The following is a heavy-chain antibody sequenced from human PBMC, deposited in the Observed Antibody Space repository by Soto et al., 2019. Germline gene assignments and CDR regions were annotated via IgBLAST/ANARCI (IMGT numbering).Heavy chain of an antibody. Sequence: ETLRLSCAAFGLTVSGKKYVAWVRQAPGKGLEWISALYDVDGTYYADSVKGRFTTSSDSSKTTVYLQMNGLRPDDTAVYYCASWHEREHAYDVWGRGTTVTVSS. J-gene: IGHJ3*01. CDR1: GLTVSGKKY. CDR2: LYDVDGT. D-gene: IGHD1-1*01. CDR3: ASWHEREHAYDV. V-gene: IGHV3-53*01.